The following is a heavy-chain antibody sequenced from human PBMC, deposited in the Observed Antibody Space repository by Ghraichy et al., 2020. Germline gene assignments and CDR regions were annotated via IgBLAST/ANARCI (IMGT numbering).Heavy chain of an antibody. CDR3: ARGGLTGYYNGRNWFDP. D-gene: IGHD3-9*01. V-gene: IGHV4-59*01. Sequence: SETLSLTCTVSGGSISSYYWSWIRQPPGKGLEWIGYIYYSGSPNYNPSLKSRVTISVDTSKNQFSLKLSSVTAADTAVYYCARGGLTGYYNGRNWFDPWRQGTLVTVSS. J-gene: IGHJ5*02. CDR1: GGSISSYY. CDR2: IYYSGSP.